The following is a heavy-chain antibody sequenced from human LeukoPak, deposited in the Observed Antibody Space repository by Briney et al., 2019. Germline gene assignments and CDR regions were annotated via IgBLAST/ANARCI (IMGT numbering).Heavy chain of an antibody. Sequence: ASVKVSCKASGYTFTSYGISWVRQAPGQGLEWMGWISAYNGNTNYAQKLQGRVTMTTDTSTSTAYMELRSLGSDDTAVYYCAMKKLVVDTAMVSWFDPWGQGTLVTVSS. V-gene: IGHV1-18*01. J-gene: IGHJ5*02. CDR2: ISAYNGNT. CDR3: AMKKLVVDTAMVSWFDP. D-gene: IGHD5-18*01. CDR1: GYTFTSYG.